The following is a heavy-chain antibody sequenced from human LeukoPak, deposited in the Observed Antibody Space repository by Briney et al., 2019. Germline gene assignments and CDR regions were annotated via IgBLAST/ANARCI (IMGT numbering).Heavy chain of an antibody. Sequence: ASVKVSCKASGYTFTSYYMHWVRQAPGQGLEWMRIINPSGGSTSYAQKFQGRVTMTRDTSTSTVYMELSSLRSEDTAVYYCAREGHRDDYNSERFDYWGQGTLVTVSS. D-gene: IGHD5-24*01. V-gene: IGHV1-46*01. CDR1: GYTFTSYY. CDR2: INPSGGST. J-gene: IGHJ4*02. CDR3: AREGHRDDYNSERFDY.